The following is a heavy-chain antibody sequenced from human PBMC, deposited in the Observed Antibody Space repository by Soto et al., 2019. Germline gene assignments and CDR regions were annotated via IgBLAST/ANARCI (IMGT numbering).Heavy chain of an antibody. CDR2: IDPRDSYT. D-gene: IGHD3-22*01. J-gene: IGHJ4*02. V-gene: IGHV5-10-1*01. CDR3: ARSLPYSYDSSGLNFDY. CDR1: GYSFTSYW. Sequence: PGESLKISCKGSGYSFTSYWISWVRQMPGKGLEWMGRIDPRDSYTNYSPCFQGHVTISADKSISTAYLQWSSLKASDTAMYYCARSLPYSYDSSGLNFDYWVQGAMVTVSS.